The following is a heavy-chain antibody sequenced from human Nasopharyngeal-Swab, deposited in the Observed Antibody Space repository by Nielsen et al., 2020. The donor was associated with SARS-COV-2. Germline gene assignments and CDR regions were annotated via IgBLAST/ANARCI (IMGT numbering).Heavy chain of an antibody. CDR1: GFTFSSYS. CDR2: ISSSSSYI. D-gene: IGHD2-2*01. Sequence: GASLRLSCAASGFTFSSYSMNWVRQAPGKGLEWVSSISSSSSYIYYADSVKGRFTISRDNAKNSLYLQMNSLRAEDTAVYYCARGKAGYCSSTSCYLYFDYWGQGTLVTVSS. J-gene: IGHJ4*02. V-gene: IGHV3-21*01. CDR3: ARGKAGYCSSTSCYLYFDY.